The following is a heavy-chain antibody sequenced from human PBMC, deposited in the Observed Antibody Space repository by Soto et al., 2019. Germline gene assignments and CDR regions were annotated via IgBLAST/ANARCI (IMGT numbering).Heavy chain of an antibody. CDR3: ARGGDIVVVVAAPPPYYYYGMDV. CDR1: GGSFSGYY. J-gene: IGHJ6*02. V-gene: IGHV4-34*01. Sequence: SETLSLTCAVYGGSFSGYYWSWIRQPPGKGLEWIGEINHSGSTNYNPSLKSRVTISVDTSKNQFSLKLSSVTAADTAVYYCARGGDIVVVVAAPPPYYYYGMDVWGQGTTVTVSS. D-gene: IGHD2-15*01. CDR2: INHSGST.